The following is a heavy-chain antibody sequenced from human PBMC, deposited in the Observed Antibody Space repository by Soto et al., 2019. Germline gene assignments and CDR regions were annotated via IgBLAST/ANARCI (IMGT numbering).Heavy chain of an antibody. V-gene: IGHV3-30-3*01. CDR2: ISYDESNK. CDR3: ARTTAVAGTPEFDY. J-gene: IGHJ4*02. CDR1: GFTFSSFS. D-gene: IGHD6-19*01. Sequence: QVQLVESGGGVVQPGRSLRLSCAASGFTFSSFSLHWVRQAPGKGLAWLALISYDESNKYNADSVKGRFTLSRDNSKNTLYLQLNSLRPEDTAVYYCARTTAVAGTPEFDYWGQGTLVTVSS.